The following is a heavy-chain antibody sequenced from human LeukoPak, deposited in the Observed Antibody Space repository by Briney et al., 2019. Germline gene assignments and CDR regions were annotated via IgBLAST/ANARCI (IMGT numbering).Heavy chain of an antibody. V-gene: IGHV4-34*01. CDR2: INHSGST. CDR1: GGSFSGYY. CDR3: ATTQQLVRGGAFDI. Sequence: SETLSLTCAVDGGSFSGYYWSWIRQPAGKGLEWIGEINHSGSTNYNPSLKSRVTISVDTSKNQFSLKLSSVTAADTAVYYCATTQQLVRGGAFDIWGQGTMVTVSS. D-gene: IGHD6-13*01. J-gene: IGHJ3*02.